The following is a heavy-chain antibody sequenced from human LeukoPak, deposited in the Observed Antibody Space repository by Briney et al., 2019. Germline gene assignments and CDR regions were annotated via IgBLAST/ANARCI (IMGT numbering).Heavy chain of an antibody. V-gene: IGHV3-9*01. CDR1: GFTFDDYA. J-gene: IGHJ4*02. Sequence: PGGSLRLSCAASGFTFDDYAMHWVRQAPGKGLEWVSGISWNSGSIGYADSVKGRFTISRDNAKNSLYLQMNSLRAEDTALYYCAKDFYDSSGLPDYWGQGTLVTVSS. D-gene: IGHD3-22*01. CDR2: ISWNSGSI. CDR3: AKDFYDSSGLPDY.